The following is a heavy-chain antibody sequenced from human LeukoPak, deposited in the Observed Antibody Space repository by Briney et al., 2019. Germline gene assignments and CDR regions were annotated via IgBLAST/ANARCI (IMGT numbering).Heavy chain of an antibody. CDR1: GGSISSYY. D-gene: IGHD2-15*01. Sequence: SETLSLTCTVSGGSISSYYWSWIRQPPGKGLEWIGYIYYSGSTNYNPSLKSRVTISVDTSKDQFSLKLSSVTAADTAVYYCARAVEGVVVVAADAFDIWGQGTMVTVSS. CDR3: ARAVEGVVVVAADAFDI. J-gene: IGHJ3*02. CDR2: IYYSGST. V-gene: IGHV4-59*01.